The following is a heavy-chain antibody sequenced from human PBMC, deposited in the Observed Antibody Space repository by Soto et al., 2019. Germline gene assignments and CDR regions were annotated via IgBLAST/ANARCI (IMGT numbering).Heavy chain of an antibody. V-gene: IGHV4-59*01. J-gene: IGHJ5*02. CDR2: INNVGRT. Sequence: LRESGPGLVKPSETLSLTCTVSGDPSSSYYWGWIRQPPGKGLHWIAYINNVGRTNYNPSLKGRVTISLDTSKNHLSLSLTSVTAADPAFYYCARSFCRDAIRCNWFDPWGQGTLVTVSS. D-gene: IGHD2-8*01. CDR3: ARSFCRDAIRCNWFDP. CDR1: GDPSSSYY.